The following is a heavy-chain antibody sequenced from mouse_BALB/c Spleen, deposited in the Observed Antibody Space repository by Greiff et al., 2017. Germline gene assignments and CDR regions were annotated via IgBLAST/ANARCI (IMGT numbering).Heavy chain of an antibody. J-gene: IGHJ1*01. D-gene: IGHD1-2*01. CDR3: ASTTATFWYFDV. CDR1: GYSITSDYA. Sequence: EVQLVESGPGLVKPSQSLSLTCTVTGYSITSDYAWNWIRQFPGNKLEWMGYISYSGSTSYNPSLKSRISITRDTSKNQFFLQLNSVTTEDTATYYCASTTATFWYFDVWGAGTTVTVSS. CDR2: ISYSGST. V-gene: IGHV3-2*02.